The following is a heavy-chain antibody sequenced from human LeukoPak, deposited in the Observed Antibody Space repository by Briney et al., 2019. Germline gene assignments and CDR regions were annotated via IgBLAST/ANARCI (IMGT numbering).Heavy chain of an antibody. J-gene: IGHJ4*02. V-gene: IGHV3-48*02. Sequence: GGCLRLSCAASGFTFSSYNMNWVRHAPGEGLEWVSYITSSSSNIYYADSVKGRITISRDNANNSLCLQMTRPRDEDTAVYYCARYFSTIFGVAPYDYWGQGTLVTVSS. CDR3: ARYFSTIFGVAPYDY. CDR2: ITSSSSNI. D-gene: IGHD3-3*01. CDR1: GFTFSSYN.